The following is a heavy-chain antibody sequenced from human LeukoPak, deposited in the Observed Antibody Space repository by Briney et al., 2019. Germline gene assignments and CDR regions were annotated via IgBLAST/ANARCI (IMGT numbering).Heavy chain of an antibody. D-gene: IGHD3-10*01. Sequence: PGGSLRLSCVASGFTVSDTYMSWVRQAPGKGLECVSVFWIDGTTHHADSVKGRFTISRDSSKNTLYLQMNSLRAEDTAVYYCARGVYGSGRAPFWGKGTTVTVSS. CDR3: ARGVYGSGRAPF. CDR2: FWIDGTT. J-gene: IGHJ6*04. V-gene: IGHV3-66*01. CDR1: GFTVSDTY.